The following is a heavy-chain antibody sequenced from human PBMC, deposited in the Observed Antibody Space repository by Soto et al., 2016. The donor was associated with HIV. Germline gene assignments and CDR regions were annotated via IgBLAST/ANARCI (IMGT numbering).Heavy chain of an antibody. CDR1: GFTFDDYA. J-gene: IGHJ4*02. CDR2: ISGDGGNP. D-gene: IGHD3-10*02. CDR3: AKDSAAYVNRYFDY. V-gene: IGHV3-43*02. Sequence: EVQLVESGGVVVQPGGSLRLSCAASGFTFDDYAMHWVRQAPGKGLEWVSLISGDGGNPYYADSVKGRFTISRDNSKNSLYLQMNSLRTEDTALYYCAKDSAAYVNRYFDYWGQGTLVTVSS.